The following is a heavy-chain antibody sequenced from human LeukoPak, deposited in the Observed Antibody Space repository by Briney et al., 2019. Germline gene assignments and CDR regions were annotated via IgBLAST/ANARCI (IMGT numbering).Heavy chain of an antibody. D-gene: IGHD2-2*01. Sequence: ASVKVSCKASGYTFTSYGISWVRQAPGQGLEWMGWISAYNGNTNYAQKLQGRVTMTTDTSTSTAYMELRSLRSDDTAVYYCALGYCSSTSCSGGREAKRLDYWGQGTLVTVSS. CDR1: GYTFTSYG. V-gene: IGHV1-18*01. CDR2: ISAYNGNT. J-gene: IGHJ4*02. CDR3: ALGYCSSTSCSGGREAKRLDY.